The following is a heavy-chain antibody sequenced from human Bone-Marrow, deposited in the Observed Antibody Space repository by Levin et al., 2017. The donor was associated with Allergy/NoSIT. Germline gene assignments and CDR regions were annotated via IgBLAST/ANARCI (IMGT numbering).Heavy chain of an antibody. CDR1: GFTFSSYA. CDR2: ISYDGSNK. Sequence: PGGSLRLSCAASGFTFSSYAMHWVRQAPGKGLEWVAVISYDGSNKYYADSVKGRFTISRDNSKNTLYLQMNSLRAEDTAVYYCARELEDGDYYPGYYFDYWGQGTLVTVSS. D-gene: IGHD4-17*01. J-gene: IGHJ4*02. V-gene: IGHV3-30*04. CDR3: ARELEDGDYYPGYYFDY.